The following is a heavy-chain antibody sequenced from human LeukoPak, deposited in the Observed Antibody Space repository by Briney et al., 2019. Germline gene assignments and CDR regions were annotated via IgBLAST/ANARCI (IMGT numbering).Heavy chain of an antibody. CDR3: ARVGGGSDFVY. CDR1: GVTFTSYW. V-gene: IGHV3-74*01. D-gene: IGHD2-15*01. CDR2: INTDGSST. J-gene: IGHJ4*02. Sequence: LSGGSLRLSCAASGVTFTSYWMHWVRQAPGNWLVWVSRINTDGSSTTYAGSVKGRFTISRDNAKNTLYLQMNSLRAEDTAVYYCARVGGGSDFVYWGQGTLVTVSS.